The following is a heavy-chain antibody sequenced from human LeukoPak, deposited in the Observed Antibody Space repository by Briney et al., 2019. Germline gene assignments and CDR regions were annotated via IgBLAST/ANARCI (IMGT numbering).Heavy chain of an antibody. CDR2: IYTSGST. CDR1: GGSISSYY. CDR3: ARGPNSYAQPRFDY. J-gene: IGHJ4*02. Sequence: SETLSLTCTVSGGSISSYYWSWIRQPAGKGLEWIGRIYTSGSTNYNPSLKSRVTMSVDTSKNQFSLKLSPVTAADTAVYYCARGPNSYAQPRFDYWGQGTLVTVSS. V-gene: IGHV4-4*07. D-gene: IGHD5-18*01.